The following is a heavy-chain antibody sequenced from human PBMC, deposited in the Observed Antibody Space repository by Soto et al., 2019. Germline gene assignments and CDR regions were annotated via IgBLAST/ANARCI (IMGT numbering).Heavy chain of an antibody. CDR1: GFTFSSYD. CDR2: ISSNGGTT. D-gene: IGHD1-7*01. Sequence: EVQLAESGGGMVQPGGSLRLSCVASGFTFSSYDMHWVRQAPGKGLEYVSSISSNGGTTYYGNSVKGRFTICRDNSKNTLYLQMGSLRAEDLAVYYCVRRVSGNYDHWGQGTLVTVSS. CDR3: VRRVSGNYDH. V-gene: IGHV3-64*01. J-gene: IGHJ5*02.